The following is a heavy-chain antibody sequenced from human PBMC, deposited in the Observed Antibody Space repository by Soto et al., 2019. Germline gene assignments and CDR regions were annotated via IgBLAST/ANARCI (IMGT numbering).Heavy chain of an antibody. J-gene: IGHJ4*02. CDR1: GYTFTSYG. CDR3: ARDGPLACRDYFDS. V-gene: IGHV1-18*01. CDR2: INSANGST. Sequence: ASVKVSCKASGYTFTSYGISWVRQAPGQGLQWMGWINSANGSTEYAQKLQGRVTMTTDTSTSTAYMELMSLRSDDTAVYYCARDGPLACRDYFDSWGQGTLVTVSS.